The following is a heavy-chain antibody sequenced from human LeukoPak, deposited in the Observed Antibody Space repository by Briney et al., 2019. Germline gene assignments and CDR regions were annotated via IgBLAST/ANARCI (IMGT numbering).Heavy chain of an antibody. V-gene: IGHV1-46*01. Sequence: ASVKVSCKASGYTFTSYYMHWLRQAPGQGLEWMGIINPSGGSTSYAQKFQGRVTMTRDTSTSTVYMELSSLRSEDTAVYYCASRGRGYSGYAPVFDYYYYYYMDVWGKGTTVTVSS. J-gene: IGHJ6*03. CDR3: ASRGRGYSGYAPVFDYYYYYYMDV. D-gene: IGHD5-12*01. CDR2: INPSGGST. CDR1: GYTFTSYY.